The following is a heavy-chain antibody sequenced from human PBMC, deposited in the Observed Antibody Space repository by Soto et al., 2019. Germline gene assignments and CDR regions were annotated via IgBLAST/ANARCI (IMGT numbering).Heavy chain of an antibody. CDR2: ISYDGSNK. D-gene: IGHD3-3*01. J-gene: IGHJ4*02. CDR1: GFTFSSYA. CDR3: AREGVDYIDY. V-gene: IGHV3-30-3*01. Sequence: QVQLVESGGGVVQPGRSLRLSCAASGFTFSSYAMHWVRQAPGKGLEWVAVISYDGSNKYYADSVKGRFTISRDNSKNTLYLQMHSLRAEDTAVYYCAREGVDYIDYLGQGTLVTVSS.